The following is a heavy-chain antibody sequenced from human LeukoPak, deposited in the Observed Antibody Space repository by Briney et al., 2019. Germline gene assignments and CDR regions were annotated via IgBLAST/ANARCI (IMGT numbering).Heavy chain of an antibody. CDR3: ARGVSRHYDTLTGYYQYYYYGMDV. V-gene: IGHV1-2*02. CDR2: INPNSGGT. D-gene: IGHD3-9*01. J-gene: IGHJ6*02. CDR1: GYTFTGYY. Sequence: ASVKVSCKASGYTFTGYYMHWVRQAPGQGLEWMGWINPNSGGTNYAQKFQGRVTMTRDTSISTAYMELSRLRSDDTAVYYCARGVSRHYDTLTGYYQYYYYGMDVWGQGTTVTVSS.